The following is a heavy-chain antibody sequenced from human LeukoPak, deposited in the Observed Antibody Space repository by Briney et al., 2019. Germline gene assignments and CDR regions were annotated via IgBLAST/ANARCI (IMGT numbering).Heavy chain of an antibody. CDR3: ARGGLVPNIFSYYFDS. Sequence: GGSLRLSCAASGFTFSSHWMSWVRQAPGKGLEWVANIKEDGSEKYYVDSVKGRFTISRDNAKNSLYLQMNSLRAEDTAVYYCARGGLVPNIFSYYFDSWGQGTLVTVSS. J-gene: IGHJ4*02. D-gene: IGHD6-19*01. CDR2: IKEDGSEK. CDR1: GFTFSSHW. V-gene: IGHV3-7*03.